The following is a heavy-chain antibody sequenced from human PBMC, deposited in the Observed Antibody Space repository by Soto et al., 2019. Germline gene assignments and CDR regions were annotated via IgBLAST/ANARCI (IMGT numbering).Heavy chain of an antibody. CDR2: ISGSGGSR. V-gene: IGHV3-23*01. CDR1: GFTFSSYA. J-gene: IGHJ2*01. CDR3: AKRGDCGGDCYLDWYFDL. Sequence: EVQLLESGGGLVQPGGSLRLSCAASGFTFSSYAMSWVRQAPGKGLEWVSAISGSGGSRYYADSVKGRFTISRDNSKNTLYLQMNSLRAEDTAVYYCAKRGDCGGDCYLDWYFDLWGRGTLVTVSS. D-gene: IGHD2-21*01.